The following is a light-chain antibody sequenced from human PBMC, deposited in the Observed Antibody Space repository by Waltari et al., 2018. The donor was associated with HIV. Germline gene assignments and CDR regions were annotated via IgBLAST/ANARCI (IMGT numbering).Light chain of an antibody. CDR2: YAS. CDR3: QQCSDWPLS. Sequence: EIVLIQSPAILSLSPGERDTLSCRASQSVTNYLAWYQQKPGQAPRLLIYYASIRATGIPDRFSGSGSGTDFKLTISSLGPEDFAVYYCQQCSDWPLSFGGGSSVEIK. V-gene: IGKV3-11*01. J-gene: IGKJ4*01. CDR1: QSVTNY.